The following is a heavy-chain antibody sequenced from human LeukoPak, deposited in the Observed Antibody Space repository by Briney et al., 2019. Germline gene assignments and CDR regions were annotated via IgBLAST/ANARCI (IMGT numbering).Heavy chain of an antibody. CDR2: IRYDGSNK. CDR1: GFTFSSYG. CDR3: ARSMVRGVNYYDY. Sequence: GGSLRLSCAASGFTFSSYGMHWVRQAPGKGLEWVAFIRYDGSNKYYADSVKGRFTISRDNSKNTLYLQMNSLRAEDTAVHYCARSMVRGVNYYDYWGQGTLVTVSS. D-gene: IGHD3-10*01. J-gene: IGHJ4*02. V-gene: IGHV3-30*02.